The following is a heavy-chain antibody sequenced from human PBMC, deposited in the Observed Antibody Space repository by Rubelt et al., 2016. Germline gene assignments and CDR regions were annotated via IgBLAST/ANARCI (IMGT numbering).Heavy chain of an antibody. CDR1: GGSVSGYY. J-gene: IGHJ4*02. CDR3: ARDSSVSGYVPIDY. Sequence: QVQLQESGPGLVKPSETLSLTCNVSGGSVSGYYWSWIRQPPGKGLEWIGYIAHSGTTNYNPSLKSRVTISIDTSKNHFSLKASSVTAADRALYYCARDSSVSGYVPIDYWGQGTLVTVSS. D-gene: IGHD5-12*01. CDR2: IAHSGTT. V-gene: IGHV4-59*02.